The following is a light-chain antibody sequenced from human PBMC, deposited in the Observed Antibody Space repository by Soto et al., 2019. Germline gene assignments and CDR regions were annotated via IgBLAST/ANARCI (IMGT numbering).Light chain of an antibody. CDR3: QQYNNWPLT. CDR1: HRVSSY. V-gene: IGKV3-15*01. CDR2: ATS. J-gene: IGKJ4*01. Sequence: IVMTQSPATLSVSPGERATLSCRASHRVSSYLAWYQQKPGQAPRLLIYATSTRATGIPARFSGSGSGTEFTLTISSLQSEDFAVHYCQQYNNWPLTFGGGTKVDIK.